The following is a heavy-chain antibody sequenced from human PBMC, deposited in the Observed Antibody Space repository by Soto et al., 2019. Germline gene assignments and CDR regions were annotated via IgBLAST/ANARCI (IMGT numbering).Heavy chain of an antibody. Sequence: WASKKNGKGLEWVANIKEDGSEKFYGDSVKGRFTISRDNAKNSLYLQMNSLRVEDTAVYHCAKDGVYSSAWYYFDYWGQGTLVTVSS. CDR3: AKDGVYSSAWYYFDY. CDR2: IKEDGSEK. J-gene: IGHJ4*02. D-gene: IGHD6-19*01. V-gene: IGHV3-7*01.